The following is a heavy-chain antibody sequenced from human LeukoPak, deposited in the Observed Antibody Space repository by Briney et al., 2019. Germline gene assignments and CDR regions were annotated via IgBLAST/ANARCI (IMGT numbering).Heavy chain of an antibody. CDR3: ARQVGPFDY. J-gene: IGHJ4*02. Sequence: GGSLRLSCAASGFTFSSYEMNWVRQAPGKGLEWVSYISSSGSTRNYADSVKGRFTVSRDNAKNSLYLQMSSLRAEDTAFYYCARQVGPFDYWGQGTLVTVSS. V-gene: IGHV3-48*03. CDR2: ISSSGSTR. CDR1: GFTFSSYE. D-gene: IGHD1-26*01.